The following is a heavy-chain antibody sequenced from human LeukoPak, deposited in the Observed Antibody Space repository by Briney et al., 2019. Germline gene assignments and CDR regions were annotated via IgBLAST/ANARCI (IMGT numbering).Heavy chain of an antibody. CDR2: ISSSSIYI. J-gene: IGHJ5*02. Sequence: PGGSPRLSCAASGFTFSSYSMNWVRQAPGKGLEWVSSISSSSIYIYYTDSVKGRFTISRDNSKNTVLLQMNSLRAEDTAVYYCARASFYYDSRALDPWGQGALVTVSS. CDR1: GFTFSSYS. D-gene: IGHD3-22*01. V-gene: IGHV3-21*04. CDR3: ARASFYYDSRALDP.